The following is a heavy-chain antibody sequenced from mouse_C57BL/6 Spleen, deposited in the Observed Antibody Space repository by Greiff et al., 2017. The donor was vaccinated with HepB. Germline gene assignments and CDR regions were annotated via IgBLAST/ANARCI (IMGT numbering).Heavy chain of an antibody. D-gene: IGHD3-1*01. J-gene: IGHJ2*01. CDR2: IYPGDGDT. CDR1: GYAFSSSW. Sequence: VHLVESGPELVKPGASVKISCKASGYAFSSSWMNWVKQRPGKGLEWIGRIYPGDGDTNYNGKFKGKATLTADKSSSTAYMQLSSLTSEDSAVYFCARRELGFDYWGQGTTLTVSS. CDR3: ARRELGFDY. V-gene: IGHV1-82*01.